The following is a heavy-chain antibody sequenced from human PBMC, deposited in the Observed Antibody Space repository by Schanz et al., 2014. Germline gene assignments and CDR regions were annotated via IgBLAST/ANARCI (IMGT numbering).Heavy chain of an antibody. CDR3: AKSQGSSFDS. V-gene: IGHV3-NL1*01. CDR1: GFTFSSYG. CDR2: IGVDGTTT. D-gene: IGHD6-13*01. Sequence: QVQLVESGGGVVQPGRSLRLSCAASGFTFSSYGMHWVRQAPGKGLEWVSVIGVDGTTTYYADSVKGRFTISRDNSKNTLYRQMSSLRAEDTAVYYCAKSQGSSFDSWGQGTLVTVSS. J-gene: IGHJ4*02.